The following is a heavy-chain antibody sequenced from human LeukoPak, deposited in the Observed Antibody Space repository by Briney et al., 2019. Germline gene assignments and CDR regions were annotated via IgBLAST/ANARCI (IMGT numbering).Heavy chain of an antibody. J-gene: IGHJ6*03. CDR3: AREFPSYYMDV. Sequence: SETPSLTCTVSGGSISSGGYYWSWIRQHPGKGLEWIGYIYYSGSTYYNPSLKSRVTISVDTSKNQFSLKLSSVTAADTAVYYCAREFPSYYMDVWGKGPTVTVSS. CDR2: IYYSGST. CDR1: GGSISSGGYY. V-gene: IGHV4-31*03.